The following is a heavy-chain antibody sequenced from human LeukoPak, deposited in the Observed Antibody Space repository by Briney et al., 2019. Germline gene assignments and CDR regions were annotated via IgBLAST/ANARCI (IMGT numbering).Heavy chain of an antibody. CDR2: INHSGST. CDR3: ARSFSGSYSGY. CDR1: GGSFSGYY. V-gene: IGHV4-34*01. J-gene: IGHJ4*02. D-gene: IGHD1-26*01. Sequence: SETLSLTCAVYGGSFSGYYWSWIRQPPGKGLEWIGEINHSGSTNYNPSLKSRVTISVDTFKNQFSLKLSSVTAADTAVYYCARSFSGSYSGYWGQGTLVTVSS.